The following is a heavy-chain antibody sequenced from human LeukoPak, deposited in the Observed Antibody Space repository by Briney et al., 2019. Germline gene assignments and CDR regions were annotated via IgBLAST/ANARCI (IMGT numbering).Heavy chain of an antibody. CDR3: AKGSLSPIVVVPPAIEIDY. CDR1: GFTFSSYA. J-gene: IGHJ4*02. CDR2: ISGSGGST. V-gene: IGHV3-23*01. Sequence: GGSLRLSCAASGFTFSSYAMSWVRQAPGKGLEWVSAISGSGGSTYYADSVKGRFTISRDNSKNTLYLQMNSLRAEDTAVYYCAKGSLSPIVVVPPAIEIDYWGQGTLVTVSS. D-gene: IGHD2-2*01.